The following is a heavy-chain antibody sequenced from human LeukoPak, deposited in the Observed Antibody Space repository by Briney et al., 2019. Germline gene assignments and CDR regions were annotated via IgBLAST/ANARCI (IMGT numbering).Heavy chain of an antibody. J-gene: IGHJ4*02. CDR1: GYSFTSYW. V-gene: IGHV5-51*01. D-gene: IGHD3-10*01. CDR2: IYPGDSDT. CDR3: ARPYYYDSGQYYFHY. Sequence: GESLKISCKGSGYSFTSYWIGWVRQMPGKGLEWVAIIYPGDSDTRYSPSFQGQVTISADKSISTAYLQWSSLKASDTAMYYCARPYYYDSGQYYFHYWGQGTLVTVSS.